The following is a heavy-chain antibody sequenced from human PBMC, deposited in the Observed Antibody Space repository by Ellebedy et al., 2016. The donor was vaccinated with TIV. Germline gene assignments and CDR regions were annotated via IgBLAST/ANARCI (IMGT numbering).Heavy chain of an antibody. D-gene: IGHD5-24*01. V-gene: IGHV3-33*08. Sequence: PGGSLRLSCAASGFMFSNYWMSWVRQAPGRGLEWVAVIWYDGSNRYYADSVKGRFTISRDNSKNTVFLQMNSLRADDTAVYYCARGPEMAHFDYWGQGTLVTVSS. J-gene: IGHJ4*02. CDR3: ARGPEMAHFDY. CDR2: IWYDGSNR. CDR1: GFMFSNYW.